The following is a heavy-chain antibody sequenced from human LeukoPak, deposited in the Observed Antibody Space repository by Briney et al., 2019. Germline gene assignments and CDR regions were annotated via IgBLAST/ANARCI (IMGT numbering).Heavy chain of an antibody. V-gene: IGHV3-48*03. CDR1: GFTFSSYE. CDR2: ISGSGNTI. J-gene: IGHJ4*02. CDR3: ARDLGSY. Sequence: GGSLRLSCAASGFTFSSYEINWVRQAPGKGLEWISYISGSGNTIYYADSVKGRFTISGDNAKNSLYLQMNSLRAEDTAVYYCARDLGSYWGQGTLVTVSS. D-gene: IGHD3-10*01.